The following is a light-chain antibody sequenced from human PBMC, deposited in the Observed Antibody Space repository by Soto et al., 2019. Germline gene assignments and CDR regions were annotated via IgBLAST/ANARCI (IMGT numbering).Light chain of an antibody. Sequence: QSVLTQPASVSGSAEQSITISCTATSSDVGGYNYVSWYQHHPGKAPKLMIYEVSSRPSGVSYRFSGSKSGNTASLTISGLQADDEADYYCNSHTISNTRVFGNGTKVTVL. J-gene: IGLJ1*01. CDR1: SSDVGGYNY. CDR2: EVS. CDR3: NSHTISNTRV. V-gene: IGLV2-14*01.